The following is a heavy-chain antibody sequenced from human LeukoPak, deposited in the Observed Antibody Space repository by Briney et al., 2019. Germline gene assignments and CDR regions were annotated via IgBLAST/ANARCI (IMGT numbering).Heavy chain of an antibody. V-gene: IGHV1-69*04. CDR3: ARADYDSSGSTRKQIDF. D-gene: IGHD3-22*01. Sequence: SVKVSCKASGGTFSSYAISWVRQAPGQGLEWMGRIIPILGIANYAQKFQGRVTITADKSTSTAYMELSSLRSEDTAVYYCARADYDSSGSTRKQIDFWGQGTLVTVSS. CDR1: GGTFSSYA. J-gene: IGHJ4*02. CDR2: IIPILGIA.